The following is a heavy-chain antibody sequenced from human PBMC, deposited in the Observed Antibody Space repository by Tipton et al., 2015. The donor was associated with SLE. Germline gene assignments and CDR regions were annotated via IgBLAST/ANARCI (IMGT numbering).Heavy chain of an antibody. CDR2: IYNIGVT. Sequence: GLVKPSETLSLTCTVSGGSVSFYYWSWIRQPPGKGLEWIGYIYNIGVTNYNPSLKSRVTISVDASKDQLSLRLNSVTAADTAVYYCARGIGSSWGHYWGQGTLVTVSS. CDR3: ARGIGSSWGHY. CDR1: GGSVSFYY. V-gene: IGHV4-59*02. J-gene: IGHJ4*02. D-gene: IGHD6-13*01.